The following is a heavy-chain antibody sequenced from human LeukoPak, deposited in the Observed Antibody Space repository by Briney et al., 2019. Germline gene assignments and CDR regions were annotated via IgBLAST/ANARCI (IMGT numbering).Heavy chain of an antibody. CDR2: IYPGDSDT. CDR1: GYSFTTYW. D-gene: IGHD3-10*01. Sequence: GESLKISWKGSGYSFTTYWIGWGRPMPGKGLEWIGDIYPGDSDTRYTPSLEGQVTISADKSISTDYLQWSSLKASDTAMYYCATQYYYGSGTYSSFDYWGQGTLVTVSS. V-gene: IGHV5-51*01. J-gene: IGHJ4*02. CDR3: ATQYYYGSGTYSSFDY.